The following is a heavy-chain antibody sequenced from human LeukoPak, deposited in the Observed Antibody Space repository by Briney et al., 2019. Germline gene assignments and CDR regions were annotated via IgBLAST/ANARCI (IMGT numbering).Heavy chain of an antibody. J-gene: IGHJ4*02. D-gene: IGHD1-26*01. CDR2: ISLAGQT. Sequence: SETLSLTCGASGGSISGTNWWRWVRQPPGHGLEWIGEISLAGQTNYNPSLNGRVTMSLDKSSNQLSLHLTSVTAADTATYFCSRESGPFCPFGYWGQGTLVIVSS. V-gene: IGHV4/OR15-8*02. CDR3: SRESGPFCPFGY. CDR1: GGSISGTNW.